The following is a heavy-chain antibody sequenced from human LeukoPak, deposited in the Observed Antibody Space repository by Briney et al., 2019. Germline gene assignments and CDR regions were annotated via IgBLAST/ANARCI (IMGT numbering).Heavy chain of an antibody. CDR3: ARHRCSGGSCYPTNWFDP. J-gene: IGHJ5*02. D-gene: IGHD2-15*01. V-gene: IGHV4-39*01. CDR2: ISYSGTT. CDR1: SASISSSPYF. Sequence: SETLSLTCTVSSASISSSPYFWGWIRQSPGKGLEWIGSISYSGTTYYNPSLKSRVTISVDTSKNHFSLRLSSVTAADTAVYYCARHRCSGGSCYPTNWFDPWGQGTLVTVSS.